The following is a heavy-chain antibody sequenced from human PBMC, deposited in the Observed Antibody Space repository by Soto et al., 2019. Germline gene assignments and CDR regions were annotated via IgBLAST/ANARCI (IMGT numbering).Heavy chain of an antibody. V-gene: IGHV4-59*01. CDR2: INYSGST. CDR3: ARYFDWPSAVDI. Sequence: SETLSLTCTVSGGSISGYYWSWFRQPPGKRLEWIGYINYSGSTNYNPSLKSRVTISVDTSKKQFSLKLGSVTAADTAVYYCARYFDWPSAVDIWGQGTMVTVS. J-gene: IGHJ3*02. CDR1: GGSISGYY. D-gene: IGHD3-9*01.